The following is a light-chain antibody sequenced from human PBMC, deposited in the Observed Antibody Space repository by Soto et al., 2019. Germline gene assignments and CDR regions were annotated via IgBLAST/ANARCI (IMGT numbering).Light chain of an antibody. CDR1: SGHSSYI. J-gene: IGLJ3*02. V-gene: IGLV4-60*02. CDR3: ETGDSNARV. CDR2: LEGSGSY. Sequence: QSVLTQSSSASASLGSSVKLTCTLSSGHSSYIIAWHQQQPGKAPRYLMKLEGSGSYNKGSAVPDRFSGSSSGADRYLTISNLQFEDEADYYCETGDSNARVFGGGTKLTVL.